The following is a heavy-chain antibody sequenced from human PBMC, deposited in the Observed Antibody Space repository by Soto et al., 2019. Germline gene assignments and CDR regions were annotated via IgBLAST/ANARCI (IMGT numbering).Heavy chain of an antibody. CDR2: IWYDGSNK. Sequence: VGSLRLSCAASGFTFSSYGMHWVRQAPGKGLEWVAVIWYDGSNKYYTDSVKGRFTISRDNSKNTLYLQMNSLRAEDTAVYYCARDQSIAAAGDFDYWGRGTLVTVSP. CDR3: ARDQSIAAAGDFDY. J-gene: IGHJ4*02. CDR1: GFTFSSYG. D-gene: IGHD6-13*01. V-gene: IGHV3-33*01.